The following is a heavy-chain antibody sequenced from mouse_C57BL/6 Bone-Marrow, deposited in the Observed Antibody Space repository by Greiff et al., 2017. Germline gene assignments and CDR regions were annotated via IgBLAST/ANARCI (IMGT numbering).Heavy chain of an antibody. J-gene: IGHJ4*01. CDR1: GFTFSDYY. Sequence: EVMLVESEGGLVQPGSSMKLSCTASGFTFSDYYMAWVRQVPEKGLEWVANINYDGSSTYYLDSLKSRFIISRDNAKNILYLQMSSLKSEDTATYYCARVYYGSSYEMDYWGQGTSVTVSS. CDR3: ARVYYGSSYEMDY. D-gene: IGHD1-1*01. V-gene: IGHV5-16*01. CDR2: INYDGSST.